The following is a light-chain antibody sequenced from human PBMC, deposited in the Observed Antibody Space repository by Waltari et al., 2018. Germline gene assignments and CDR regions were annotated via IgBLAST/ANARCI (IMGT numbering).Light chain of an antibody. V-gene: IGKV3-20*01. CDR2: GAS. J-gene: IGKJ2*01. Sequence: EIVLTQSPGTLSLSPGERATLSCRASQSVSSSYLAWYQQKPGQAPRLLIYGASRRATGIPDRFSGSGSGTDFTLTISRLEPEDFAVYYCQQYGRSPHTFGQGTKLEIK. CDR3: QQYGRSPHT. CDR1: QSVSSSY.